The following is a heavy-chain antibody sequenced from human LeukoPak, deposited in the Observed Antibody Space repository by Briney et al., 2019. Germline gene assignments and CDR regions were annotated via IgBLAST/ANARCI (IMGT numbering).Heavy chain of an antibody. CDR2: ISSSGSTI. CDR3: ARVGSSGYPIDY. D-gene: IGHD3-22*01. CDR1: GFPFSDYY. V-gene: IGHV3-11*01. Sequence: PGGSVRLSCAASGFPFSDYYMRWMRQAPGKGREGVSYISSSGSTINYADSVKGRFTISRDSAKKSLFLQMNSLRAEDTAMYYCARVGSSGYPIDYWGQGTLVTVSS. J-gene: IGHJ4*02.